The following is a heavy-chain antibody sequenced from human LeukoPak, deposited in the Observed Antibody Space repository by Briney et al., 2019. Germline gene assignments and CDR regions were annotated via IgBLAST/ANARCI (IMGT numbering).Heavy chain of an antibody. CDR2: IYYSGST. J-gene: IGHJ4*02. D-gene: IGHD3-9*01. V-gene: IGHV4-39*01. Sequence: SETLSLTCTVSGGSISSSSYYWGWIRQPPGKGLEWIGSIYYSGSTYYNPSLKSRVTISVDTSKNQFSLKLSSVTAADTAVYYCARLDILTGYGDYWGQGTLVTVSS. CDR3: ARLDILTGYGDY. CDR1: GGSISSSSYY.